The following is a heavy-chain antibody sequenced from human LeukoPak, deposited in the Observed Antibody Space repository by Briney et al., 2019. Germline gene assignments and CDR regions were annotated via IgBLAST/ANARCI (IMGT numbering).Heavy chain of an antibody. Sequence: GGSLGLSCEASGFTFSRYWMHWVRQAPGKGLVWVSRIKSDGKTNYADSVKGRFTISRDNAKNTVSLQMDSLRAEDTGVYYCARAPSEVGGYYPEYFRHWGQGTLVTVSS. V-gene: IGHV3-74*01. CDR2: IKSDGKT. D-gene: IGHD3-22*01. CDR3: ARAPSEVGGYYPEYFRH. J-gene: IGHJ1*01. CDR1: GFTFSRYW.